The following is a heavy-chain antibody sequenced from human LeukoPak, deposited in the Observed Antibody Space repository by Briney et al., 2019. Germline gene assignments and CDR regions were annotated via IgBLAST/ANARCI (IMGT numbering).Heavy chain of an antibody. CDR1: GFTFSAYS. J-gene: IGHJ4*02. Sequence: GGSLRLSCATSGFTFSAYSMSWVRQAPGKGLEWVSGINWNGGSTGYADSVKGRFTISRDNAKNSLYLQMNSLRAEDTALYYCASGGIYYGAAFDFWGQGTLVTVSS. V-gene: IGHV3-20*04. D-gene: IGHD1-26*01. CDR2: INWNGGST. CDR3: ASGGIYYGAAFDF.